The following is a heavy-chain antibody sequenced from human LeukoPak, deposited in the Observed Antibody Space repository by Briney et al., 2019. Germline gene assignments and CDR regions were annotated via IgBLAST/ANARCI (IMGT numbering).Heavy chain of an antibody. CDR3: ARVGASYGRGYWYYYYMDV. J-gene: IGHJ6*03. CDR1: GFAFSSYW. D-gene: IGHD5-18*01. CDR2: IKQDGSEK. V-gene: IGHV3-7*01. Sequence: GGSLRLSCAASGFAFSSYWMSWVRQAPGKGLEWVANIKQDGSEKYYVDSVKGRFTISRDNAKNSLYLQMNSLRAEDTAVYYCARVGASYGRGYWYYYYMDVWGKGTTVTVSS.